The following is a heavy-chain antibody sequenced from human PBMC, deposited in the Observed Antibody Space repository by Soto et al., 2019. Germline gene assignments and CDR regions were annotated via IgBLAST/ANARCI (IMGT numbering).Heavy chain of an antibody. D-gene: IGHD3-10*01. CDR3: AWWSSGTHAMDV. CDR2: VQKSGSP. J-gene: IGHJ6*02. Sequence: QVQLQESGPGLVKPSETLSLTCSVSGGSVSSGDYYWTWIRLPPGKGLQWIGYVQKSGSPSYNSSLRSGVTVALDASKNQFSLELTSVTAADSALYYCAWWSSGTHAMDVWGQGTTVAVSS. V-gene: IGHV4-61*08. CDR1: GGSVSSGDYY.